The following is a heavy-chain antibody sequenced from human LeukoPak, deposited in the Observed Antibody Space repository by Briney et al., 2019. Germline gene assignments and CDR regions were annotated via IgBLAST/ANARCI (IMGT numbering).Heavy chain of an antibody. J-gene: IGHJ6*03. CDR2: IIPIFGTA. D-gene: IGHD2-2*01. V-gene: IGHV1-69*05. CDR3: ARGPEVPAARVYYYYYMDV. Sequence: SVKVSCKASGGTFSSYAISWVRQAPGQGPEWMGGIIPIFGTANYAQKFQGRVTITTDESTSTAYMELSSLRSEDTAVYYCARGPEVPAARVYYYYYMDVWGKGTTVTVSS. CDR1: GGTFSSYA.